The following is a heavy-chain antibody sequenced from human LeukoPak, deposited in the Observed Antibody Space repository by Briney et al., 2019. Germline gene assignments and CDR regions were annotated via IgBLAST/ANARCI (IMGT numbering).Heavy chain of an antibody. CDR1: GGTFSSYA. D-gene: IGHD3-22*01. J-gene: IGHJ4*02. V-gene: IGHV1-69*13. Sequence: SVKVSCKASGGTFSSYAISWVRQAPGQGLEWMGGIIPIFGTANYAQKFQGGVTITADESTSTAYMELSSLRSEDTAVYYCARVGYYYDSSGYYYYFDYWGQGTLVTVSS. CDR3: ARVGYYYDSSGYYYYFDY. CDR2: IIPIFGTA.